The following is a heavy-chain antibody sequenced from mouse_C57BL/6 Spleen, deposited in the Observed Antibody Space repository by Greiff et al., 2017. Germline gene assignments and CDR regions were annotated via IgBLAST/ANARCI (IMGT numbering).Heavy chain of an antibody. CDR2: ISGGGGNT. D-gene: IGHD2-3*01. V-gene: IGHV5-9*01. Sequence: EVKVVESGGGLVKPGGSLKLSCAASGFTFSSYTMSWVRQTPEKRLEWVATISGGGGNTYYPDSVKGRFTISRDNAKNTLYLQMSSLRAEDAALYYCARHGEGYHGGFAYWGQGTLVTVSA. CDR3: ARHGEGYHGGFAY. CDR1: GFTFSSYT. J-gene: IGHJ3*01.